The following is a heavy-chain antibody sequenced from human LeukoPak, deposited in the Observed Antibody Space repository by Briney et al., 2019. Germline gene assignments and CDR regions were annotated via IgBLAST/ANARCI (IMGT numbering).Heavy chain of an antibody. D-gene: IGHD1-26*01. Sequence: PSETLSLTCTVSGGSVGSAGYYWSWIRQPPGRGLEWIGYIYYIRNTNYNPSLKSRVTMSLDPSKNQFSLKLNSVTAADTAVYYCARTQSQSGSYRYYFGYWGQGTLVTVSS. CDR3: ARTQSQSGSYRYYFGY. V-gene: IGHV4-61*08. CDR1: GGSVGSAGYY. J-gene: IGHJ4*02. CDR2: IYYIRNT.